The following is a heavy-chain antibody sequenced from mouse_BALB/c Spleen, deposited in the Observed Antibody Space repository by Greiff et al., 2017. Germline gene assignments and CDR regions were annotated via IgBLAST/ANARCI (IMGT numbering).Heavy chain of an antibody. Sequence: VQLQQSGTVLARPGASVKMSCKASGYTFTSYWMNWVKQRPGQGLEWIAAIYPGHSDTSYNQKFKGKAKLTAVTSTSTAYMELSSLTNEDSAVYYCTRRGRDYAMDYWGQGTSVTVSA. V-gene: IGHV1-5*01. CDR3: TRRGRDYAMDY. CDR1: GYTFTSYW. J-gene: IGHJ4*01. CDR2: IYPGHSDT.